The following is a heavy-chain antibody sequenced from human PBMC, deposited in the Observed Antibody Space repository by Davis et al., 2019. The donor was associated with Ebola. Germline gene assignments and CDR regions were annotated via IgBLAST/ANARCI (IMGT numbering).Heavy chain of an antibody. CDR1: GFTFSSYG. D-gene: IGHD4-17*01. CDR2: ISYDGSNK. J-gene: IGHJ6*02. Sequence: PGGSLRLSCAASGFTFSSYGMHWVRQAPGKGLEWVAVISYDGSNKYYADSVKGRFTISRDNSKNTLYLQMNSLRAEDTAVYYCAKEAVTTDYYYYGTDVWGQGTTVTVSS. V-gene: IGHV3-30*18. CDR3: AKEAVTTDYYYYGTDV.